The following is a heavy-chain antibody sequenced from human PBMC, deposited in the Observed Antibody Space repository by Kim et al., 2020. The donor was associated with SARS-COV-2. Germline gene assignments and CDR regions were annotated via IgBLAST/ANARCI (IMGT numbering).Heavy chain of an antibody. CDR1: GFTFDDYA. Sequence: GGSLRLSCAASGFTFDDYAMHWVRQAPGKGLEWVSGISWNSGSIGYADSVKGRFTISRDNAKNSLYLQMDSLRAEDTALYYCAKLPGYYYDSSGYPGDDAFDIWGQGTMVTVSS. CDR3: AKLPGYYYDSSGYPGDDAFDI. D-gene: IGHD3-22*01. J-gene: IGHJ3*02. CDR2: ISWNSGSI. V-gene: IGHV3-9*01.